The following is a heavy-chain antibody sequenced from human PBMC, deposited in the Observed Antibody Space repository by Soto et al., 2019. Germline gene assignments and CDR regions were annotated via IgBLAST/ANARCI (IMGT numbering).Heavy chain of an antibody. CDR1: GGSISSGGYY. J-gene: IGHJ4*02. CDR3: AKGRRWYYVYY. CDR2: IYYSGST. V-gene: IGHV4-31*03. D-gene: IGHD2-8*01. Sequence: SETLSLTCTVSGGSISSGGYYWSWIRQHPGKGLEWIGYIYYSGSTYYNPSLKSRGTISVDTSKNQFSLKLSSVTAAVLFVYYCAKGRRWYYVYYWGQGTLVTVSS.